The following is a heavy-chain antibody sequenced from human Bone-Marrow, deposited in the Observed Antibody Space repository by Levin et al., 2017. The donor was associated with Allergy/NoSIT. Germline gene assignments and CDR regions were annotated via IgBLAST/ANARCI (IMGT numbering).Heavy chain of an antibody. CDR3: ARDIYDYVWGTYAY. D-gene: IGHD3-16*01. V-gene: IGHV3-74*01. Sequence: GGSLRLSCAASGYTFNIFWMHWVRQVPGKGPVWVSRISNDGSITTYADSVKGRFTISRDNAKNTVYLQMSSLRAEDTAMYYCARDIYDYVWGTYAYWGQGSLVTVSS. J-gene: IGHJ4*02. CDR2: ISNDGSIT. CDR1: GYTFNIFW.